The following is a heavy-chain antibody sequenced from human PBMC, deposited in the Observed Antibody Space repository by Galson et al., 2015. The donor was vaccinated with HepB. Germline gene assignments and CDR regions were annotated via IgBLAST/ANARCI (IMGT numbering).Heavy chain of an antibody. CDR2: TYYRSKWYN. V-gene: IGHV6-1*01. CDR3: AREVKTGTTYQYYYYYYGMDV. CDR1: GDSVSSNSAA. J-gene: IGHJ6*02. Sequence: CAISGDSVSSNSAAWNWIRQSPSRGLEWLGRTYYRSKWYNDYAVSVKSRITINPDTSKNQFSLQLNSVTPEDTAVYYCAREVKTGTTYQYYYYYYGMDVWGQGTTVTVSS. D-gene: IGHD1-1*01.